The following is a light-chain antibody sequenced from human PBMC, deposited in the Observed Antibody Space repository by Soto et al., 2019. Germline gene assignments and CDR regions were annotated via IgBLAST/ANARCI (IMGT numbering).Light chain of an antibody. CDR3: SSYSSKTPPYV. V-gene: IGLV2-8*01. CDR2: EVT. CDR1: SSDVGYYDY. J-gene: IGLJ1*01. Sequence: QSALTQPPSASGFPGQSVTISCTGTSSDVGYYDYVSWYQQHPGKAPKLVIYEVTKRPSGVPDRVSASKSGNTASLTVSGLLPADEADYYCSSYSSKTPPYVFGTGTKLTVL.